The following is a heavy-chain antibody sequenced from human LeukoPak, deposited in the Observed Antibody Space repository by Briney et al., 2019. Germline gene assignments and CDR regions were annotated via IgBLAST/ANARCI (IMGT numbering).Heavy chain of an antibody. CDR1: GGSFSGYY. D-gene: IGHD3-3*01. J-gene: IGHJ4*02. Sequence: SETLSLTCAVYGGSFSGYYWSWIRQPPGKGLEWIGEINHSGSTNYNPSLKSRVTISVDTSKNQFSLKLSSVTAADTAVYYCARVAPSTTFGVVTHRIFDYWGQGTLVTVSS. CDR3: ARVAPSTTFGVVTHRIFDY. V-gene: IGHV4-34*01. CDR2: INHSGST.